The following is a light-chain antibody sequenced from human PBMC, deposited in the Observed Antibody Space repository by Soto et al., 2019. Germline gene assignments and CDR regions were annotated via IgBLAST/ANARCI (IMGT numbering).Light chain of an antibody. CDR2: GAS. Sequence: EIVMTQSPGTLSVSPGERATLSCRANQSVSNNLAWYQQKPGQPPRLHIYGASTRATGMSARFSGSGSETEFTLTISSLQSEDFAVYYCQQYDNWPRTFGQGTRLEIK. CDR1: QSVSNN. V-gene: IGKV3-15*01. CDR3: QQYDNWPRT. J-gene: IGKJ2*01.